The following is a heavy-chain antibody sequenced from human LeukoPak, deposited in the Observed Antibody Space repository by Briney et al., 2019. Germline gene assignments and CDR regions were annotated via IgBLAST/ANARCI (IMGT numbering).Heavy chain of an antibody. CDR1: GFTFSSYW. CDR3: ARDLRTSLVRGAWYYDYGMDV. Sequence: GGSLRLSCAASGFTFSSYWMSWVRQAPGKGLEWVANIKQDGSEKYYVDSVKGRFTISRDNAKNSLYLQMNSLRAEDTAVYYCARDLRTSLVRGAWYYDYGMDVWGKGTTVTVSS. CDR2: IKQDGSEK. V-gene: IGHV3-7*03. J-gene: IGHJ6*04. D-gene: IGHD3-10*01.